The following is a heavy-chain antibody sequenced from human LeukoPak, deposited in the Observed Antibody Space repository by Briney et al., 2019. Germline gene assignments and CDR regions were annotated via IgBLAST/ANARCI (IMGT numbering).Heavy chain of an antibody. CDR1: GYTFTSYD. CDR2: MSPNSGDT. Sequence: ASVKVSCKASGYTFTSYDFNWVRQATGQRPEWMGWMSPNSGDTGYAQKFQDRVTMTRNTSISTAYMELSSLRSDDTAVYYCAMGRDYGGNSGYYGMDVWGQGTTVTVSS. D-gene: IGHD4-23*01. V-gene: IGHV1-8*01. CDR3: AMGRDYGGNSGYYGMDV. J-gene: IGHJ6*02.